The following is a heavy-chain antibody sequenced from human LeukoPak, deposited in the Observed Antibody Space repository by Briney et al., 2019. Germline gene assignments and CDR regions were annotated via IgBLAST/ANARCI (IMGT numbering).Heavy chain of an antibody. CDR3: ARGLVGLGYPRGLEAFDI. J-gene: IGHJ3*02. CDR2: IYYSGST. V-gene: IGHV4-59*01. CDR1: GGSISSYY. Sequence: SETLSLTCTVSGGSISSYYWSWIRQPPGKGLEWIGYIYYSGSTNYNPSLKSRVTISVDTSKNQFSLKLSSVTAADTAVYYCARGLVGLGYPRGLEAFDIWGQGTMVTVSS. D-gene: IGHD2-21*01.